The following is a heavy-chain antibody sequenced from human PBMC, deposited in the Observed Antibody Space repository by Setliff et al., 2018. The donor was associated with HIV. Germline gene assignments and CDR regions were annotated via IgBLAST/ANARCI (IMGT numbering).Heavy chain of an antibody. V-gene: IGHV4-39*07. Sequence: TSETLSLTCTVSGGSISSGSYCWGWSRQPPGKGLVWIGSIYYSGSTYYNPSFKSRVNISVDTSKNQFSLKLSSVTAADTAVYYCGMEGGLYGPLRPGYWGQGTLVTVSS. CDR3: GMEGGLYGPLRPGY. CDR1: GGSISSGSYC. D-gene: IGHD3-10*01. J-gene: IGHJ4*02. CDR2: IYYSGST.